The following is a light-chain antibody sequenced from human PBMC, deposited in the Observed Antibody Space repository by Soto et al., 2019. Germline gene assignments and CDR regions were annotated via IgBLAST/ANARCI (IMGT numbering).Light chain of an antibody. CDR1: QGISST. Sequence: EMVLTQSPATLSVSPGERATLSCRASQGISSTLAWYQQKPGQAPGLLIYGASTRAPGIPARFSGSGSGTEFTLTISSLQSEDFAVYYCQQYNNWPPWTFGQGTKVEIK. CDR3: QQYNNWPPWT. V-gene: IGKV3-15*01. J-gene: IGKJ1*01. CDR2: GAS.